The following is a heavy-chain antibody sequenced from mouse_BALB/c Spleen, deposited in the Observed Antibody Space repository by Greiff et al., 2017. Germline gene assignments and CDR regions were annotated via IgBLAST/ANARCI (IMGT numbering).Heavy chain of an antibody. CDR1: GFNIKDTY. CDR3: ARSTTPDYYAMDY. Sequence: EVQLQQSGAELVKPGASVKLSCTASGFNIKDTYMHWVKQRPEQGLEWIGRIDPANGNTKYDPKFQGKATITADTSSNTAYLQLSSLTSEDTAVYYCARSTTPDYYAMDYWGQGTSVTVSS. J-gene: IGHJ4*01. CDR2: IDPANGNT. V-gene: IGHV14-3*02. D-gene: IGHD1-1*01.